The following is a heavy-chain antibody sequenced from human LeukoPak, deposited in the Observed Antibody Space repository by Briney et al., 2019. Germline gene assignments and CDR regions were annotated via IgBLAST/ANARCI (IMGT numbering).Heavy chain of an antibody. CDR2: IYYSGST. D-gene: IGHD3-22*01. J-gene: IGHJ3*02. CDR3: ARRRYYYDSSGYPMGDAFDI. V-gene: IGHV4-39*07. CDR1: GGSISSSSYY. Sequence: SETLSLTCTVSGGSISSSSYYWGWIRQPPGKGLEWIGSIYYSGSTYYNPSLKSRVTISVDTSKNQFSLKLSSVTAADTAVYYCARRRYYYDSSGYPMGDAFDIWGQGTMVTVSS.